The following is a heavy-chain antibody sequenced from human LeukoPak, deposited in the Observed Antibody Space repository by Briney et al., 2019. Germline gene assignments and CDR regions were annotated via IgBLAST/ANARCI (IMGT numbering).Heavy chain of an antibody. CDR2: INPSGGT. D-gene: IGHD6-19*01. J-gene: IGHJ4*02. CDR3: ARGPRYGSVTH. Sequence: PSETLSLTCTVSGGSISSTSYYWGWIRQSPGKGLEWIGEINPSGGTDYNPSLKSRLTISVDTSKIQFSLKVNSVTAADTAVYYCARGPRYGSVTHWAQGTLVTVSS. CDR1: GGSISSTSYY. V-gene: IGHV4-39*07.